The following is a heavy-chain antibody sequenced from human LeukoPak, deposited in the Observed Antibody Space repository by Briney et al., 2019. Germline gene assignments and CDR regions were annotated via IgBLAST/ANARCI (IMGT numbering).Heavy chain of an antibody. CDR3: ARVKAGVLRCFDWLLRDYYFDY. D-gene: IGHD3-9*01. J-gene: IGHJ4*02. V-gene: IGHV4-34*01. CDR2: INHSGST. CDR1: GGSFSGYY. Sequence: SETLSLTCAVYGGSFSGYYWSWIRRPPGKGLEWIGEINHSGSTNYNPSLKSRVTISVDTSKNQFSLKLSSVTAADTAVYYCARVKAGVLRCFDWLLRDYYFDYWGQGTLVTVSS.